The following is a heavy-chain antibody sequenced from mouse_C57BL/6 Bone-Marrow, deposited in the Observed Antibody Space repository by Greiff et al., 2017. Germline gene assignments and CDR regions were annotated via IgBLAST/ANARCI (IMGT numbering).Heavy chain of an antibody. CDR2: IDPSDSET. D-gene: IGHD2-12*01. J-gene: IGHJ1*03. CDR3: SRYRYYPFDV. Sequence: QVQLQQPGAELVRPGSSVKLSCKASGYTFTSYWMHWVKQRPIQGLEWIGNIDPSDSETHYNQKFKDKATLTVDKSYRTAYMQLSSLASEDSAVYYCSRYRYYPFDVGGTGTTVTGSS. CDR1: GYTFTSYW. V-gene: IGHV1-52*01.